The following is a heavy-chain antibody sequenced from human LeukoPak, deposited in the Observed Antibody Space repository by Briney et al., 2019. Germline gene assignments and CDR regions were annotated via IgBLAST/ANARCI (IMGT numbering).Heavy chain of an antibody. D-gene: IGHD2-15*01. J-gene: IGHJ4*02. CDR1: GFTFGDYG. Sequence: PGGSLRLSCAASGFTFGDYGMSWFRQAPGKGLEFVGLIRSKTYGGAAEYAASVKGRFTISRDDSRSIAYMQIKSLKTEDTAVYYCTRVGKLAATGNHFDYWGQGTLVTVSS. CDR3: TRVGKLAATGNHFDY. V-gene: IGHV3-49*03. CDR2: IRSKTYGGAA.